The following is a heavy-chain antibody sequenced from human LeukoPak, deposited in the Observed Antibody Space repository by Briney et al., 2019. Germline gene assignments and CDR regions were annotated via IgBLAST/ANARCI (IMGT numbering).Heavy chain of an antibody. J-gene: IGHJ6*02. V-gene: IGHV1-8*01. CDR3: ARSGEPLRYFDWLSNYYYGMDV. D-gene: IGHD3-9*01. CDR2: MNPNSGNT. CDR1: GYTFTSYD. Sequence: VASVKVSCKASGYTFTSYDINWVRQATGQGLEWMGWMNPNSGNTGYAQKFQGRVTMTRNTSISTAYMGLSSLRSEDTAVYYCARSGEPLRYFDWLSNYYYGMDVWGQGTTVTVSS.